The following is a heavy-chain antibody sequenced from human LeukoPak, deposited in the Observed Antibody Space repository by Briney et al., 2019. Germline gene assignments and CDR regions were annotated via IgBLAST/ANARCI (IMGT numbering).Heavy chain of an antibody. V-gene: IGHV3-21*04. J-gene: IGHJ4*02. CDR3: ARGGVVVIPYYFDY. D-gene: IGHD3-22*01. CDR2: ISSSTSYI. Sequence: GGSLRLSCAASGFTFSSYSMYWVRQAPGKGLEWVSSISSSTSYIYYADSVKGRFTMSRDNAKNSLYLQMNSLRAEDTAVYYCARGGVVVIPYYFDYWGQGTLVTVSS. CDR1: GFTFSSYS.